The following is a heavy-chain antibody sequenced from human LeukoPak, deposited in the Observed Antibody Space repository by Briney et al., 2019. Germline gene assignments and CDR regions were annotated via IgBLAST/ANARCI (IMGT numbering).Heavy chain of an antibody. CDR1: GFTLSSYW. CDR2: LNADGISA. J-gene: IGHJ3*02. CDR3: ARDFTIFDAFDI. Sequence: PGGSLRLPCAASGFTLSSYWMHWVRQAPGRGLVWVSRLNADGISASYANSVKGRFTISRDNVKNTLYLQMNSLRAEDTAVYYCARDFTIFDAFDIWGQGTMVTVSS. D-gene: IGHD3-3*01. V-gene: IGHV3-74*01.